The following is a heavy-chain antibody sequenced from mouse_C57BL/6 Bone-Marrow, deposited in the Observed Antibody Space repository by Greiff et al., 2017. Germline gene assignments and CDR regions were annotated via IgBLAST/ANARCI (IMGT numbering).Heavy chain of an antibody. CDR3: SSQLGVFVY. D-gene: IGHD4-1*02. V-gene: IGHV5-6*02. CDR1: GFTFSSYG. CDR2: ISSGGGYT. J-gene: IGHJ2*01. Sequence: DVMLVESGGDLVKPGGSLKLSCAASGFTFSSYGMSWVRQTPDKRLEWVATISSGGGYTYYPDSVKGRFTISRDNAKNTLYLQMSSLKSEDTAMYYCSSQLGVFVYWGQGTTLTVSS.